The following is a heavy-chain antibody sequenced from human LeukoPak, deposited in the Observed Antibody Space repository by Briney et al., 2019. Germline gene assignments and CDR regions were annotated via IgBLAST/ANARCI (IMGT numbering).Heavy chain of an antibody. Sequence: GGSLRLSCAGSGFNFSTYEMNWVRQAPGKGLEWLSYISSRGSSICYADSVKGRFTISRDNAKNSLYLQMNSLRAEDTAVYFCARDKALNSWGQGTLVTVSS. V-gene: IGHV3-48*03. CDR1: GFNFSTYE. J-gene: IGHJ4*02. CDR3: ARDKALNS. CDR2: ISSRGSSI.